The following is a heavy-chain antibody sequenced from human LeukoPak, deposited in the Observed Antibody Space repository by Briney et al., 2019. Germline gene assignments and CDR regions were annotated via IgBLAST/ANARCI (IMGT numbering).Heavy chain of an antibody. CDR1: GFTFSDYY. D-gene: IGHD3-22*01. CDR2: IISSGTTI. Sequence: GGSLRLSCAASGFTFSDYYMSWIRQAPGKGLEWLSYIISSGTTIYYADSVKGRFTVSRDNAKNSLYLQTNSLRADDTAVYYCARHSSGWSFDYWGQGTLVTVSS. V-gene: IGHV3-11*04. CDR3: ARHSSGWSFDY. J-gene: IGHJ4*02.